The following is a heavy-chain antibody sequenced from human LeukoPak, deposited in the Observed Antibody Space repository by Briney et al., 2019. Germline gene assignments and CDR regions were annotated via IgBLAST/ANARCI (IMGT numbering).Heavy chain of an antibody. CDR1: GFTFSSYW. CDR2: MKKDGSEQ. CDR3: ARDGAERPHMY. Sequence: GGSLRLSCAASGFTFSSYWMSWVRQAAGKGLEWVADMKKDGSEQHYVDSVKGRFTISRDNAKTSLHLQMNSLRAEDTAVYYCARDGAERPHMYWGQGTLVTVSS. D-gene: IGHD6-25*01. J-gene: IGHJ4*02. V-gene: IGHV3-7*01.